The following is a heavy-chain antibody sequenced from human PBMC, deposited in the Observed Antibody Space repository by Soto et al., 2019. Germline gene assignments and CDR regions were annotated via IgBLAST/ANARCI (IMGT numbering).Heavy chain of an antibody. CDR1: GFTFGNFG. CDR2: ISGGGGST. V-gene: IGHV3-23*01. J-gene: IGHJ3*01. D-gene: IGHD2-21*02. Sequence: GGSLRLSCAASGFTFGNFGMNWVRQAPGKGLEWVSGISGGGGSTYYADSVKGRFTISRDPSKNTIFLEMNSLRAEDTAVYYCAKGFTVVVTVIRPDDAFDVWGQGTLVTVSS. CDR3: AKGFTVVVTVIRPDDAFDV.